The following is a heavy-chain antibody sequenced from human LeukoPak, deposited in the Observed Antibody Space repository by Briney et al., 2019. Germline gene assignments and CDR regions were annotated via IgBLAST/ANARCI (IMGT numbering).Heavy chain of an antibody. J-gene: IGHJ4*02. Sequence: PSETLSLTCAVSGYSISSGYYWGWIRQPPGKGLEWIESIYHSGSTYYNPSLKSRVTISVDTSKNQFSLKLSSVTAADTAVYYCARQDPPLGYCSSTSCYCGYWGQGTLVTVSS. V-gene: IGHV4-38-2*01. CDR1: GYSISSGYY. D-gene: IGHD2-2*01. CDR2: IYHSGST. CDR3: ARQDPPLGYCSSTSCYCGY.